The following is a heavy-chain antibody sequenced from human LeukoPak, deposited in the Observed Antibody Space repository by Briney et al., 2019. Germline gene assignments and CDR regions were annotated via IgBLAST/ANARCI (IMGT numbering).Heavy chain of an antibody. D-gene: IGHD5-24*01. CDR1: GFTFSSYG. CDR3: AKEMATITGVFDY. Sequence: TGGSLRLSCAASGFTFSSYGMHWVRQAPGKGLEWVAVISYDGSNKYYADSVKGRFTISRDNSKNTLYLQMNSLRAEDTAVYYCAKEMATITGVFDYWGQGTLVTVSS. J-gene: IGHJ4*02. CDR2: ISYDGSNK. V-gene: IGHV3-30*18.